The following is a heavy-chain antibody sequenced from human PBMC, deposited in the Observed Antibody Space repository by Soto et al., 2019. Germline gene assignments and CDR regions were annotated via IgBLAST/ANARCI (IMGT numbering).Heavy chain of an antibody. J-gene: IGHJ6*02. D-gene: IGHD3-10*01. V-gene: IGHV3-30*18. CDR1: GFTFSSYG. CDR2: ISFDGSNK. CDR3: AKDLGYYGSVRGSHGMDV. Sequence: QVQLVESGGGVVQPGRSLRLSCAASGFTFSSYGMHWVRQAPGKGLEWVTVISFDGSNKYYADSVKGRFTISRDISNNTLYLQMDRLRTEDTAVYYCAKDLGYYGSVRGSHGMDVWGQGTTVTVSS.